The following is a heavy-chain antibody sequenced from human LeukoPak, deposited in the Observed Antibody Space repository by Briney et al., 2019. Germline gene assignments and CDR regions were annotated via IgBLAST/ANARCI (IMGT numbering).Heavy chain of an antibody. CDR2: ISAYNGNT. CDR3: ARAGGDQLLSDFDY. J-gene: IGHJ4*02. D-gene: IGHD2-2*01. CDR1: GYTFTSYG. Sequence: ASVKVSCKASGYTFTSYGISWVRQAPGQGLEWMGWISAYNGNTNYAQKLQGRVTMTTDTSSSTAYMELRSLRSDDTAVYYCARAGGDQLLSDFDYWGQGTLVTVSS. V-gene: IGHV1-18*01.